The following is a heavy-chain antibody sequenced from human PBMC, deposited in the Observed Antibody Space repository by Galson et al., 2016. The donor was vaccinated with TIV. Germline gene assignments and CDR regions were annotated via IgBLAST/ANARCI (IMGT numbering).Heavy chain of an antibody. D-gene: IGHD3-10*01. CDR3: ARGPYYFGSGSEEN. CDR2: IIPMFGTA. J-gene: IGHJ4*02. CDR1: GGTFSTYT. Sequence: SVKVSCKASGGTFSTYTLSWVRQAPGQGLEWMGRIIPMFGTANYAQKFQGRVRIIADESTSTAYMELSSLRSEDTAVYYCARGPYYFGSGSEENWGQGTLVTVSS. V-gene: IGHV1-69*13.